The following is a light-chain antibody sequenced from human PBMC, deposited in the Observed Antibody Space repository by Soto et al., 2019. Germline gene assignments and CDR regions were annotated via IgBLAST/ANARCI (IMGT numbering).Light chain of an antibody. CDR3: QQSYGTPPNT. CDR1: QSISKS. V-gene: IGKV1-39*01. Sequence: DIQMTQSPSSLSASVGDRVTITCRASQSISKSLNWYQQKPGQAPNLLIYAASTLQSGVPTRLSGSGSRTDFTLTISSLQPEDFATYYFQQSYGTPPNTFGQGTKLEIK. CDR2: AAS. J-gene: IGKJ2*01.